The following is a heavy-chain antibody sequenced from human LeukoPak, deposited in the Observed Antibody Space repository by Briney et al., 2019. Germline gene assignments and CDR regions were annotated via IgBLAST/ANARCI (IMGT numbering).Heavy chain of an antibody. Sequence: GGSLGLSCAASGFTVSSNYMSWVRQAPGKGLEWVSVIYSGGSTYYADSVKGRFTISRDNSKNTLYLQMNSLRAEDTAVYYCATPSPYYDFWSGYSATAFDIWGQGTMVTVSS. CDR2: IYSGGST. J-gene: IGHJ3*02. CDR1: GFTVSSNY. D-gene: IGHD3-3*01. CDR3: ATPSPYYDFWSGYSATAFDI. V-gene: IGHV3-53*01.